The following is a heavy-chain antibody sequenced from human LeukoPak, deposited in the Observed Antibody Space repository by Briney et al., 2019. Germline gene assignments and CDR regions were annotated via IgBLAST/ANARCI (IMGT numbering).Heavy chain of an antibody. D-gene: IGHD5-24*01. V-gene: IGHV4-59*12. Sequence: SETLSLTCTVAGVSISSYYWSWVRQPPGKGREWVGYIYYSASTNYNPSLKSRVTISVDTSKNQFSLKLSSVTAADTAVYYCARDREDGYGGPISWGQGTLVTVSS. CDR1: GVSISSYY. CDR2: IYYSAST. CDR3: ARDREDGYGGPIS. J-gene: IGHJ5*02.